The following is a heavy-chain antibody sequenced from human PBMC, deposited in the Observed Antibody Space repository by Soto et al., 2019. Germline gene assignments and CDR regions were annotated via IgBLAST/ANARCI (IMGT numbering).Heavy chain of an antibody. CDR2: IIPIFGTA. CDR1: GYTFTSYG. D-gene: IGHD1-26*01. J-gene: IGHJ6*02. CDR3: AMGSGSYFPYYYGMDV. V-gene: IGHV1-69*13. Sequence: GASVKVSCKASGYTFTSYGISWVRQAPGQGLEWMGGIIPIFGTANYAQKFQGRVTITADESTSTAYMELSSLRSEDTAVYYCAMGSGSYFPYYYGMDVWGQGTTVTVSS.